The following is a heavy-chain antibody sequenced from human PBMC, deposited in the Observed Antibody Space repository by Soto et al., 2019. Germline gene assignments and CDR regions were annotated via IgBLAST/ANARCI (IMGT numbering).Heavy chain of an antibody. CDR1: GGTFSSYA. CDR3: ASDTMIVVVIKPPGYYYYGMDV. J-gene: IGHJ6*02. CDR2: IIPIFGTA. D-gene: IGHD3-22*01. Sequence: SVKVSCKASGGTFSSYAISWVRQAPGQGLEWMGGIIPIFGTANYPQKFQGRVTITADESTSTAYMELSSLRSEDTAVYYCASDTMIVVVIKPPGYYYYGMDVWGQGTTVTVSS. V-gene: IGHV1-69*13.